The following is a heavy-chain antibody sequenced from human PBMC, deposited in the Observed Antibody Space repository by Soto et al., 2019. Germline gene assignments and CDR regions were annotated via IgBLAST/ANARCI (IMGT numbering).Heavy chain of an antibody. CDR2: IIPIFGTA. D-gene: IGHD3-22*01. J-gene: IGHJ4*02. CDR3: ARARRDYYDSSGYNGLLNY. CDR1: GGTFSSYA. Sequence: SVKVTCKASGGTFSSYAISWVRQAPGQGLEWMGGIIPIFGTANYAQKFQGRVTITADESTSTAYMELSSLRSEDTAVYYCARARRDYYDSSGYNGLLNYWGQGTLVTVSS. V-gene: IGHV1-69*13.